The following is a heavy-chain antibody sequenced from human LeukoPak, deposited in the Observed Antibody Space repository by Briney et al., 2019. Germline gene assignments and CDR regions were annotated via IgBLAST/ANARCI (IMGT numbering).Heavy chain of an antibody. J-gene: IGHJ4*02. CDR1: GSSISSSSYY. CDR2: IYYSGST. CDR3: ARRDPHYYDSSGYFDY. V-gene: IGHV4-39*01. D-gene: IGHD3-22*01. Sequence: SKTLSLTCTVSGSSISSSSYYWGWIRQPPGKGLEWIGSIYYSGSTYYNPSLKSRVTISVDTSKNQFSLKLSSVTAADTAVYYCARRDPHYYDSSGYFDYWGQGTLVTVSS.